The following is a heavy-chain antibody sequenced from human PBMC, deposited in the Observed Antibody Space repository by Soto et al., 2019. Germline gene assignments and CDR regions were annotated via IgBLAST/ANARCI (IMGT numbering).Heavy chain of an antibody. D-gene: IGHD3-16*01. CDR2: IWDVDSDK. CDR1: GFSFSTYA. Sequence: PGGSLRLSCAASGFSFSTYAMHWVRQAPGTGLEWVAVIWDVDSDKYYAESVKGRFTISRDNSNNTVFLQMNSLRVEDTAVYYCARGNPFQVLYAWGLGTLVTVSS. V-gene: IGHV3-33*01. CDR3: ARGNPFQVLYA. J-gene: IGHJ5*02.